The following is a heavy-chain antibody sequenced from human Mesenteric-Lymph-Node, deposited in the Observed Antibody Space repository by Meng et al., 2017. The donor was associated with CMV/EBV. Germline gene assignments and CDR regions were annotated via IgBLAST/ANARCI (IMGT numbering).Heavy chain of an antibody. CDR1: GGSISSYY. D-gene: IGHD3-10*01. CDR2: IYYSGST. V-gene: IGHV4-59*01. J-gene: IGHJ4*02. Sequence: GSLRLSCTVSGGSISSYYWSWIRQPPGKGLGWIGYIYYSGSTNYNPSLKSRVTISVDTSKNQFSLKLSSVTAAATAVYYCARGSGSSRPNFDYWGQGTLVTVSS. CDR3: ARGSGSSRPNFDY.